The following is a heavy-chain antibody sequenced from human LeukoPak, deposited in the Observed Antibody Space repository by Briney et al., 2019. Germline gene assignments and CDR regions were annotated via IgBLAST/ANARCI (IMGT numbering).Heavy chain of an antibody. CDR1: GYTFTSYG. D-gene: IGHD5-24*01. V-gene: IGHV1-18*01. CDR3: ARVIRDGYNYGNWFDP. Sequence: GASVKVSCKASGYTFTSYGISWVRQAPGQGLEWMGWISAYNGNTNYAQKLQGRVTMTTDTSTSTAYMELSSLRSEDTAVYYCARVIRDGYNYGNWFDPWGQGTLVTVSS. CDR2: ISAYNGNT. J-gene: IGHJ5*02.